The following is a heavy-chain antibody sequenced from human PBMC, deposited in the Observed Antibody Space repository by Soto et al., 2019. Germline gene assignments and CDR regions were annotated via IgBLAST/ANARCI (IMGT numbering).Heavy chain of an antibody. CDR2: ISGSGGRT. V-gene: IGHV3-23*01. CDR1: GFTFSNYA. Sequence: PGGSLRLSCAASGFTFSNYAMSWVRQAPGKGLEWVSSISGSGGRTFYPDSVKGRFTISRDNSKNTLYLQQNSLRADDTALYYCAKSIALADHYWYFDLWGRGTLVTVSS. CDR3: AKSIALADHYWYFDL. D-gene: IGHD6-19*01. J-gene: IGHJ2*01.